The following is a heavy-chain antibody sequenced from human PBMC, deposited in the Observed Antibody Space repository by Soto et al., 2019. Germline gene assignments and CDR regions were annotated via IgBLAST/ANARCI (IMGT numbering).Heavy chain of an antibody. V-gene: IGHV3-30-3*01. Sequence: QVRLVESGGGVVQPGRSLRLSCAASGFTFSSYAMHWVRQAPGKGLEWVAVISYDGSNKYHADSVKGRFTISRDNSKNTLYLQMNSLRAEDTAVYYCARDSSSWYRYYYGMDVWGQGTTVTVSS. CDR3: ARDSSSWYRYYYGMDV. CDR2: ISYDGSNK. D-gene: IGHD6-13*01. CDR1: GFTFSSYA. J-gene: IGHJ6*02.